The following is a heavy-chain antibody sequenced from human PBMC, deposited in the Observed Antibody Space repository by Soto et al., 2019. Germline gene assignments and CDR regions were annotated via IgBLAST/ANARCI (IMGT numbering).Heavy chain of an antibody. V-gene: IGHV4-59*08. CDR3: ARSSNYAFEAAFDI. D-gene: IGHD4-4*01. J-gene: IGHJ3*02. CDR2: IYYSGST. Sequence: PSETLSLTCTVSGGSISSYYWSWIRQPPGKGLEWIGYIYYSGSTNYNPSLKSRVTISVDTSKNQFSLKLSSVTAADTAVYYCARSSNYAFEAAFDIWGQGTMVTVSS. CDR1: GGSISSYY.